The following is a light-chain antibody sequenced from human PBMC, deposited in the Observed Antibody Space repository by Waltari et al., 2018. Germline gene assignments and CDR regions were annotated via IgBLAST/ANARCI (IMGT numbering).Light chain of an antibody. CDR3: QQRSNWPPT. CDR2: DTS. V-gene: IGKV3-11*01. CDR1: QSVSNM. Sequence: DIVFTQSPGTLSLSPGERATLSCRASQSVSNMLAWYQQKPGQAPRLLIYDTSNRATGIPARFSGSGSGTDFTLTISSLEPEDFAVYYCQQRSNWPPTFGQGTKVEI. J-gene: IGKJ1*01.